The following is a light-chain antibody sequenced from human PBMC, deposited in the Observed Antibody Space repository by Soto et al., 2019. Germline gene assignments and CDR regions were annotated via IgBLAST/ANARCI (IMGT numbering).Light chain of an antibody. CDR2: DAS. Sequence: EIVLTQSPATLSLSPGERATLSCRASQSVSSYLAWYQQKPGQAPRLLIYDASNRATGIPARFSGSGSGTDFTLAISSLEPEDFAVYYCQQRCNWPLTFGQWTKVEI. V-gene: IGKV3-11*01. CDR1: QSVSSY. J-gene: IGKJ1*01. CDR3: QQRCNWPLT.